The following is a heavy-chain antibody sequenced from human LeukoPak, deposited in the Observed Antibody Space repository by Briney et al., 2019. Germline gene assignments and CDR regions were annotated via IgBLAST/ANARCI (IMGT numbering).Heavy chain of an antibody. CDR3: ARVGGLLWFGESATFDY. D-gene: IGHD3-10*01. Sequence: ASVKVSCKASGYTFTSYGISWVRQAPGQGLEWMGWISAYNGNTNYAQKLQGRVTMTTDTSTSTAYMELRSLRSDDTAVYYCARVGGLLWFGESATFDYWGQGTLVTVSS. J-gene: IGHJ4*02. V-gene: IGHV1-18*01. CDR1: GYTFTSYG. CDR2: ISAYNGNT.